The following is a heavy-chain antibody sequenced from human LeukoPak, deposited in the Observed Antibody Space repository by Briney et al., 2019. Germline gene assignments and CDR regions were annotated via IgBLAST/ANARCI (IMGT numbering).Heavy chain of an antibody. CDR2: FDPEDGET. CDR3: ATQGYCSSTSCYISYYYGMDV. D-gene: IGHD2-2*02. CDR1: GYTLTELS. J-gene: IGHJ6*02. V-gene: IGHV1-24*01. Sequence: ASVKVSCKVSGYTLTELSMHWVRQAPGKGLEWMGGFDPEDGETIYAQKFQGRVTMTEDTSTDTAYMELSSLRSEDTAAYYCATQGYCSSTSCYISYYYGMDVWGQGTTVTVSS.